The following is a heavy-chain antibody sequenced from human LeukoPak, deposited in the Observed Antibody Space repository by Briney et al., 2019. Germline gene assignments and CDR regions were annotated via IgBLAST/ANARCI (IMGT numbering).Heavy chain of an antibody. D-gene: IGHD3-9*01. Sequence: PSQTLSLTCTVSGGSISSGSYYWSWIRQPAGKGLEWIGRIYTSGSTNYNPSLKSRVTISVDTSKNQFSLKLSSVTAADTAVYYCARECEERHYDILTGYYNERGEGYYYYYMDVWGKGTTVTISS. CDR1: GGSISSGSYY. CDR2: IYTSGST. CDR3: ARECEERHYDILTGYYNERGEGYYYYYMDV. V-gene: IGHV4-61*02. J-gene: IGHJ6*03.